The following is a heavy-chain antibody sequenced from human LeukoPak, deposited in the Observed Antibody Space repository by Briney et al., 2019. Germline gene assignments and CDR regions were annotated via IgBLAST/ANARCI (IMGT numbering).Heavy chain of an antibody. CDR3: AKSGPVRGVIPDY. V-gene: IGHV3-23*01. D-gene: IGHD3-10*01. Sequence: GSLRLSCAASGFTFSSYDMSWVRQAPGQGLEWVSGISGSGGSTYYADSVKGRFTISRDNSKNTLYLQMNSLRAEDTALYYCAKSGPVRGVIPDYWGQGTLDTVSS. J-gene: IGHJ4*02. CDR2: ISGSGGST. CDR1: GFTFSSYD.